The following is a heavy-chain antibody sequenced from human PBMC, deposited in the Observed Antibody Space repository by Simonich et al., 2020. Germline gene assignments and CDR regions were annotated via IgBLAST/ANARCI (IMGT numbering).Heavy chain of an antibody. D-gene: IGHD1-26*01. CDR2: ISNDGSNK. Sequence: QVQLVESGGGVVQPGRSLRLSCAASGFTFSSYAMHWVRQAPGKGLEWVAVISNDGSNKNYADSVKGRFTISRDNSKNTLYRQMNSLRAEDTAVYYCAREGAGNDAFDIWGQGTMVTVSS. J-gene: IGHJ3*02. V-gene: IGHV3-30*07. CDR3: AREGAGNDAFDI. CDR1: GFTFSSYA.